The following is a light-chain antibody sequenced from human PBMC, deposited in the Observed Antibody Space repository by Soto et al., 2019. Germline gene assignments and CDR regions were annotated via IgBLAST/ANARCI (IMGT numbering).Light chain of an antibody. CDR1: SSDVGGYNY. Sequence: QSALTQPRSVSGSPGQSVTISCIGTSSDVGGYNYVSWYQQHPGKAPKLMIYDVSKRPSGVPDRFSGSKSGNTASLTISGLQAEDEADYYCASYTSSSTSVIFGRGTKLTVL. V-gene: IGLV2-11*01. J-gene: IGLJ2*01. CDR2: DVS. CDR3: ASYTSSSTSVI.